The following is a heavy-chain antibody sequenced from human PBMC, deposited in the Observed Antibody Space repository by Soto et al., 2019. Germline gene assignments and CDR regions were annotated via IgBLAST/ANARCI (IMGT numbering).Heavy chain of an antibody. CDR2: TSGRSVVP. J-gene: IGHJ5*02. Sequence: EGQLLQSGGDLVLPGGSLRLSCAGSGLTLRSYAMTWIRQTPEKGLEWVSTTSGRSVVPSYADSVNGRFAVSRDNSQNTVYLQMNSLRPDDTATYYCAKGGPFTGGFDPWGQGSLVTVSS. CDR3: AKGGPFTGGFDP. V-gene: IGHV3-23*01. D-gene: IGHD3-16*01. CDR1: GLTLRSYA.